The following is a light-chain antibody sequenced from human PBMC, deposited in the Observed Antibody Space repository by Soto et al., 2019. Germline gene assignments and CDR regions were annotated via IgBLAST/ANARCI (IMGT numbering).Light chain of an antibody. CDR2: DAA. J-gene: IGKJ3*01. CDR1: QNINTY. Sequence: DIQMTQSPYSLSAALGDRVAIACRASQNINTYLNWYQQKPGKAPKLLMFDAASLQSGVPSRFSGSGSRTDFTLTITSLQPEDFATYYCQQTSSAPFTFGPGTKVDIK. CDR3: QQTSSAPFT. V-gene: IGKV1-39*01.